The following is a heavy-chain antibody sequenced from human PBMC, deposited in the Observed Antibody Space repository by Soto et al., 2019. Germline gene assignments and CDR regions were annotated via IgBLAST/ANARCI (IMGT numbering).Heavy chain of an antibody. D-gene: IGHD4-17*01. J-gene: IGHJ4*02. Sequence: SATLCITCTVSGASMSSNYWTWIRQSPGKGLEWIGYIYYTGSTKYNPSLKSRVTISLDTSKNQFSLRLTSVTSADTAVYYCARGGSYGDFFDYWGQGAQVTVSS. CDR3: ARGGSYGDFFDY. CDR2: IYYTGST. CDR1: GASMSSNY. V-gene: IGHV4-59*01.